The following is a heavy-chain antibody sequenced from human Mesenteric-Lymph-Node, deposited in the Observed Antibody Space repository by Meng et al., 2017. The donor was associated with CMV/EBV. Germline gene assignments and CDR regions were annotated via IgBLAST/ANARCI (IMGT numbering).Heavy chain of an antibody. J-gene: IGHJ6*02. CDR2: IYYSGST. V-gene: IGHV4-39*01. CDR3: ARHYPSGVIAAPYYGMDV. D-gene: IGHD6-13*01. CDR1: GDSISSDGYY. Sequence: SETLSLTCTVSGDSISSDGYYWGWIRQSPGTGLEWIGTIYYSGSTYYNPSLKSRVTISVDTSKNQFSLKLSSVTAADTAVYYCARHYPSGVIAAPYYGMDVWGQGTTVTVSS.